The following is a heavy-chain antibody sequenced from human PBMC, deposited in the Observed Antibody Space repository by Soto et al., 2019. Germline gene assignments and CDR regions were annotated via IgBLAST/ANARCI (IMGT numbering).Heavy chain of an antibody. J-gene: IGHJ5*02. CDR1: GYTFTSYG. Sequence: GASVKVSCTASGYTFTSYGISWVRQAPGQGIAWMGWMSPNSGNTSYAQKFQGRVTMTRNTSISTAYMELSSLRSEDTAVFYCARVSVWCQQVPRGFPFDPWGQGTLVTVSS. V-gene: IGHV1-8*02. CDR2: MSPNSGNT. CDR3: ARVSVWCQQVPRGFPFDP. D-gene: IGHD2-8*01.